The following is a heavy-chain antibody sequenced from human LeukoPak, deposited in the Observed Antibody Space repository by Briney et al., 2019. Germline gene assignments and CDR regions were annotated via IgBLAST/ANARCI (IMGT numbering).Heavy chain of an antibody. D-gene: IGHD6-19*01. Sequence: GGSLRLSCAASGFTFSSYWMSWVRQAPGKGLEWVANIKEDGSEKYYVDSVKGRFTISRDSAKNSLYLQMNSLRAEDAAVYYCARKTSGRSDYWGQGTLVTVSS. CDR3: ARKTSGRSDY. CDR2: IKEDGSEK. V-gene: IGHV3-7*01. J-gene: IGHJ4*02. CDR1: GFTFSSYW.